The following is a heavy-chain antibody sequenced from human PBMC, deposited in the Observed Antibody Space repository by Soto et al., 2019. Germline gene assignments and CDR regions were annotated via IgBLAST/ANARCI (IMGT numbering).Heavy chain of an antibody. CDR3: AKEIFAAAYAATSAFDL. CDR2: VDGSGGDT. V-gene: IGHV3-23*01. D-gene: IGHD2-8*01. Sequence: GGSLRLSCAASGFTFSSHAMGWLRQAPGTGPGWVAFVDGSGGDTSYADSVKGRFTISRDNSDNSLFLHMNSLRAEDTGRYFCAKEIFAAAYAATSAFDLWGQGTLVTSPQ. J-gene: IGHJ4*02. CDR1: GFTFSSHA.